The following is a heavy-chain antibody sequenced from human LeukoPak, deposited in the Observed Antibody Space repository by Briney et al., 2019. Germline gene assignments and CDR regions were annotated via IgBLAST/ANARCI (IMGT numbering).Heavy chain of an antibody. CDR1: GGTFSSYA. Sequence: ASVKVSCKASGGTFSSYAISWVRQAPGQGLEWMGGIIPIFGTANYAQKFQGRVTITTDESTSTAYMELSSLRSEDTAVYYCARITPQRVVGPFDYWGQGTLVTVSS. V-gene: IGHV1-69*05. D-gene: IGHD3-22*01. CDR3: ARITPQRVVGPFDY. J-gene: IGHJ4*02. CDR2: IIPIFGTA.